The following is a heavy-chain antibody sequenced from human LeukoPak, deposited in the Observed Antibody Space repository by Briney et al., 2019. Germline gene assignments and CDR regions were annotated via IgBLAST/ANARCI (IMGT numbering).Heavy chain of an antibody. J-gene: IGHJ6*02. CDR3: ARGESSIAALDYYYGMDV. V-gene: IGHV1-8*02. CDR1: GYTFTINH. D-gene: IGHD6-6*01. Sequence: ASVKISCKASGYTFTINHIHWVRQAPGQGLEWMGWMNPNSGNTGYAQKFQGRVTMTRNTSISTAYMELSSLRSEDTAVYYCARGESSIAALDYYYGMDVWGQGTTVTVSS. CDR2: MNPNSGNT.